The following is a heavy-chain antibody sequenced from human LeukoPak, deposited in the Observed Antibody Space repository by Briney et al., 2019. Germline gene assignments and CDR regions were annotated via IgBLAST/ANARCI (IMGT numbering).Heavy chain of an antibody. CDR2: INPNSGGT. Sequence: VASVTVSCKASVYTFTGYYMHWVRQAPGQGLEWMGWINPNSGGTNYAQKFQSRVTMNRDTSISTAYMELSRLRCDDTAVYYCARAYYDILTGYYPYYFDYWGQGTLVTVSS. D-gene: IGHD3-9*01. CDR3: ARAYYDILTGYYPYYFDY. J-gene: IGHJ4*02. CDR1: VYTFTGYY. V-gene: IGHV1-2*02.